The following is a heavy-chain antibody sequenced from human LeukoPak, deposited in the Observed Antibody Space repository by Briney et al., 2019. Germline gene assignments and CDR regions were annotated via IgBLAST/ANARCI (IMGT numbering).Heavy chain of an antibody. CDR1: NYSITNNYY. V-gene: IGHV4-38-2*02. CDR2: IHHSGIT. Sequence: PSETLSLTCTVSNYSITNNYYWGWIRQPPGRGLEWIGSIHHSGITYYTPSLESRVSMSLDTSKNQFSLRLYSVTAADTAIYYCVRESRGWYEDSWGQGTLVTVSS. CDR3: VRESRGWYEDS. J-gene: IGHJ4*02. D-gene: IGHD6-19*01.